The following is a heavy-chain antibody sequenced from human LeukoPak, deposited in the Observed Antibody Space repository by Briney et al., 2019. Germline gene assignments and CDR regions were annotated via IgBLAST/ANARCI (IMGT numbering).Heavy chain of an antibody. CDR2: IYHSGST. Sequence: NPSETLSLTCTVSGGSISSGGYYWSWIRQPPGKGLEWIGYIYHSGSTYYNPSLKSRVTISVDRSKNQFSLKLSSVTAADTAVYYCARGHPGVIVLMVYAFDYWGQGTLVTVSS. D-gene: IGHD2-8*01. J-gene: IGHJ4*02. CDR3: ARGHPGVIVLMVYAFDY. CDR1: GGSISSGGYY. V-gene: IGHV4-30-2*01.